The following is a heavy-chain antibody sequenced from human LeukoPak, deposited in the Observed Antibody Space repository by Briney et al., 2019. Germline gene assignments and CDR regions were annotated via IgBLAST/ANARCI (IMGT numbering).Heavy chain of an antibody. CDR1: GFTFSSYT. Sequence: GGSLRVSCAASGFTFSSYTMSWVRQAPGKGLEWVSAISGSGGSTYYADSVKGRFTISRDNSKNTLYLQMNSLRAEYTAVYYCAKGFFRARFGEIFDYWGQGTLVTVSS. CDR2: ISGSGGST. D-gene: IGHD3-10*01. CDR3: AKGFFRARFGEIFDY. J-gene: IGHJ4*02. V-gene: IGHV3-23*01.